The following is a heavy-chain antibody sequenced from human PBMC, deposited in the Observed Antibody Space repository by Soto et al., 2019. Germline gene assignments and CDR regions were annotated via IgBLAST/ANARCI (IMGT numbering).Heavy chain of an antibody. V-gene: IGHV4-59*01. D-gene: IGHD6-13*01. CDR2: VYYSGTT. CDR1: GSFNIDDH. CDR3: ARAGRSWRYFFDS. Sequence: PSETXRLTCIVAGSFNIDDHWSCIRQSPGKGLEWIGYVYYSGTTYYNPSLQSRVTISIDTSQNQFSLKLRSVTAADSAIYYCARAGRSWRYFFDSWGRGTLVTVSS. J-gene: IGHJ4*02.